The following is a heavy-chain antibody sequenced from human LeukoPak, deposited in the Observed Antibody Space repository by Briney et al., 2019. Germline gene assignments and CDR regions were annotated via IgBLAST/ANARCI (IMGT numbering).Heavy chain of an antibody. CDR3: ARGESAITIFGVVANDGYYYYYMDV. D-gene: IGHD3-3*01. J-gene: IGHJ6*03. CDR1: GFTFSSYD. Sequence: GGSLRLSCEVSGFTFSSYDMHWVRQTTGKGLEWVSGIGTTGDTHYPDSVKGRFTVSRENAKNSLYLQMNSLRAEDTAVYYCARGESAITIFGVVANDGYYYYYMDVWGKGTTVTVSS. V-gene: IGHV3-13*01. CDR2: IGTTGDT.